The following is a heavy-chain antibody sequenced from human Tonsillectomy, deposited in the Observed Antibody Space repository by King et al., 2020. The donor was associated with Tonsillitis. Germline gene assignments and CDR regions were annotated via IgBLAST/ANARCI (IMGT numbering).Heavy chain of an antibody. CDR2: SWYDGSKK. Sequence: VQLVESGGGVVQPGRSLRLSCAASGFTFSNYGMHWVRQAPGKGLEWVAGSWYDGSKKYHADSVKGRFTISRDNSKSTLNLQMNSLRAEDTAVYFCARDLGSGVKWGQGTLVSVSS. J-gene: IGHJ4*02. CDR3: ARDLGSGVK. CDR1: GFTFSNYG. D-gene: IGHD6-25*01. V-gene: IGHV3-33*01.